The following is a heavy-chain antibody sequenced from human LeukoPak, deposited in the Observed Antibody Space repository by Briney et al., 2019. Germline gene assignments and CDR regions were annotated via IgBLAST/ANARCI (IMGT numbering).Heavy chain of an antibody. Sequence: GSLRLSCAASGFTFSDYYMSWIRQAPGKGLEWASYISSSGSTIYYADSVKGRFTISRDNAKNSLYLQMNSLRAEDTAVYYCARAHHYGSGSYTTFFDYWGQGTLVTVSS. J-gene: IGHJ4*02. V-gene: IGHV3-11*04. CDR1: GFTFSDYY. D-gene: IGHD3-10*01. CDR2: ISSSGSTI. CDR3: ARAHHYGSGSYTTFFDY.